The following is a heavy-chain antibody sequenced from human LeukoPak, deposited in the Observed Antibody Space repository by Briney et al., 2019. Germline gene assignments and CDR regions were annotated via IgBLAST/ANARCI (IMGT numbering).Heavy chain of an antibody. CDR2: ISGSGGGT. V-gene: IGHV3-23*01. J-gene: IGHJ4*02. CDR3: ARVDKNYGSGTYYKFFDY. Sequence: GGSLRLSRAAPGFTFSSYAMSWVRQAAGQGLEWVSAISGSGGGTYYADSVKGRFTISRDNAKNSLYLQMNRLRAVDTAVYYCARVDKNYGSGTYYKFFDYWGQGTLVTVSS. D-gene: IGHD3-10*01. CDR1: GFTFSSYA.